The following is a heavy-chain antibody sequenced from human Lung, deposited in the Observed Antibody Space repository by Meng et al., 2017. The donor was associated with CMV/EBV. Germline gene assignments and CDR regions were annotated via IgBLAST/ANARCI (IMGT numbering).Heavy chain of an antibody. J-gene: IGHJ6*01. Sequence: GESLKISCAASGFTFSNYGMHWVRQAPGKGLEWVAFISYDGSNKYYADSVKGRFTISRDNSKNTLYLQMNSLRAEDTAVYYCARDADSSSFSPESARGYYYFGMDVWGRGTTVTVSS. CDR1: GFTFSNYG. CDR3: ARDADSSSFSPESARGYYYFGMDV. CDR2: ISYDGSNK. D-gene: IGHD6-13*01. V-gene: IGHV3-30*19.